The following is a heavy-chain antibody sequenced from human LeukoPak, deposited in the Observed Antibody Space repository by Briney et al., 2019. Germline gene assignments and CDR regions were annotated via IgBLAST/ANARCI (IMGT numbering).Heavy chain of an antibody. J-gene: IGHJ5*02. CDR1: GGSISRYY. D-gene: IGHD4-17*01. Sequence: SETLSLTCTVSGGSISRYYWSWIRLPAGKGLEWIGRIYTSGKTNYNPSLKSRVTISVDTSKNQFSLKLSSVTAADTAVYYCARQGIYGDYRRPFNWFDPWGQGTLVTISS. V-gene: IGHV4-4*07. CDR3: ARQGIYGDYRRPFNWFDP. CDR2: IYTSGKT.